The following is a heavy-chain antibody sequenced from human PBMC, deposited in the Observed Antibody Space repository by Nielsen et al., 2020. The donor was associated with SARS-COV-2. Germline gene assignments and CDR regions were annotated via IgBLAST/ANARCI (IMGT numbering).Heavy chain of an antibody. CDR3: AKVQYYYDSSDYYGREYYYYYMDV. CDR1: GFTFSSYA. J-gene: IGHJ6*03. Sequence: GGSLRLSCAASGFTFSSYAMSWVRQAPGKGLEWVSAISGSGGSTYYADSVKGRFTISRDNSKNTLYLQMNSLRAEDTAVYYCAKVQYYYDSSDYYGREYYYYYMDVWGKGTTVTVSS. V-gene: IGHV3-23*01. D-gene: IGHD3-22*01. CDR2: ISGSGGST.